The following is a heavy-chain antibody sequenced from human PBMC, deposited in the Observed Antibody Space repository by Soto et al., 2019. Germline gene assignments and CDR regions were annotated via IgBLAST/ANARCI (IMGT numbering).Heavy chain of an antibody. V-gene: IGHV3-30*18. J-gene: IGHJ3*02. CDR2: ISYDGSNK. Sequence: QVQLVESGGGVVQPGRSLRLSCAASGFTFSSYDMHWVRQAPGKGLEWVAVISYDGSNKYYADSVKGRFTISRDNSKNTLYLQMNSLRAEDTAVYYCAKSDSSGYYGLNAFDIWGQGTMVTVSS. CDR3: AKSDSSGYYGLNAFDI. CDR1: GFTFSSYD. D-gene: IGHD3-22*01.